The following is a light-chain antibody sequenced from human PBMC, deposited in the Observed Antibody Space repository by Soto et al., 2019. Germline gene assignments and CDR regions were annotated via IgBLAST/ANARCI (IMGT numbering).Light chain of an antibody. Sequence: QSVLTQPASVSGSPGQSITISCTGTSSDVGGYNYVSWYQQLPGKAPKLMIFEVSNRPSGVSIRFSGSKSGNTASLTISGLQAEDEADYYCSSYTSSSTRVFGTGTKVTVL. V-gene: IGLV2-14*01. CDR2: EVS. CDR1: SSDVGGYNY. CDR3: SSYTSSSTRV. J-gene: IGLJ1*01.